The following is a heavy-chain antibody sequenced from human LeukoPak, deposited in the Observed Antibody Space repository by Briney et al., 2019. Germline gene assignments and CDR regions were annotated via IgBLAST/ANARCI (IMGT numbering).Heavy chain of an antibody. J-gene: IGHJ3*02. V-gene: IGHV1-46*01. CDR1: GYTFTSYY. CDR2: INPSGGST. CDR3: ARGGRERYSSGWTDAFDI. Sequence: ASVKVSCKASGYTFTSYYIDWVRQAPGQGLEWVGVINPSGGSTRYAQKFQGRVTMTGDPSTRTVYMELSSLTSDDTAVYYCARGGRERYSSGWTDAFDIWGQGTMVTVSS. D-gene: IGHD6-19*01.